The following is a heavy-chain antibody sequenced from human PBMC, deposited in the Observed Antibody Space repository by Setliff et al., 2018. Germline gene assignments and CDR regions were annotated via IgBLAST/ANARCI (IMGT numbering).Heavy chain of an antibody. Sequence: SETLSLTCTVSGGSISSHYWSWIRQPPGKGLEWIGSIYYSGSTNYNPSLKSRVTISVDTSKNQVSLKLSSVTAADTAVYYCARGTSGYLSYWGQGTLVTVSS. D-gene: IGHD3-22*01. CDR1: GGSISSHY. V-gene: IGHV4-59*11. CDR2: IYYSGST. J-gene: IGHJ4*02. CDR3: ARGTSGYLSY.